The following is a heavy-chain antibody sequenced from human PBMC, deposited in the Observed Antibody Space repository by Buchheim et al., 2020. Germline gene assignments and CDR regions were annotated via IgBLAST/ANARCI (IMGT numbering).Heavy chain of an antibody. CDR2: ISGSGGSR. CDR1: GFTFSSYD. CDR3: AKSRWDFGKYFDY. V-gene: IGHV3-23*01. J-gene: IGHJ4*02. D-gene: IGHD3-3*01. Sequence: EVQLLESGGGLVQPGGSLRLSCAASGFTFSSYDMSWVRQAPGKGLEWVSAISGSGGSRFYADSVKGRFTISRDNTKNTLPLQMNSLRADDTAVYYCAKSRWDFGKYFDYWGQGTL.